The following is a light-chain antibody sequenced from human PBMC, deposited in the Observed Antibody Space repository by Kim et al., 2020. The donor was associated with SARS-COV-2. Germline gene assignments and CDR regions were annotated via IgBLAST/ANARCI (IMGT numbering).Light chain of an antibody. Sequence: DIVMTQSPATLSVFPGERATLSCRASQSIASGLAWYQQKPGQAPRLLIYDTYTRATGIPARFSGSGSGTEFSLTISSLQSEDFALYYCQQYSTWPTFGGGTKVDIK. CDR3: QQYSTWPT. J-gene: IGKJ4*01. CDR2: DTY. V-gene: IGKV3-15*01. CDR1: QSIASG.